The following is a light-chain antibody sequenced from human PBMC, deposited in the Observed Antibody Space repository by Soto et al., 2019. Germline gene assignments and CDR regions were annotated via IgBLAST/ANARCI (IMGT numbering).Light chain of an antibody. CDR2: KAT. V-gene: IGKV1-12*01. Sequence: DLQMAQSPSSVSASVGDSVTISCRASQGVSSWLAWFQQHPGKAPSLLIYKATNLQTGVPSRFRGSGSDTDFTLTISNLQPEDFATYYCQQVSSFPLTFGGGTKVQLK. CDR1: QGVSSW. CDR3: QQVSSFPLT. J-gene: IGKJ4*01.